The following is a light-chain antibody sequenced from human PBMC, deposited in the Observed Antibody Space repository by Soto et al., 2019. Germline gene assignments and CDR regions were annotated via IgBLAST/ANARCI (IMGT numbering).Light chain of an antibody. V-gene: IGLV2-14*01. Sequence: QSVLTQPASVSGSPGQSIPISCTGTSRDVGGYIYVSWYQQHPGKAPNLMIYEVSNRPSGVSNRFSGSKSGNTASLTISGLQAEDEADYYCSSYTSSSTRVFGTGTKLTVL. J-gene: IGLJ1*01. CDR1: SRDVGGYIY. CDR2: EVS. CDR3: SSYTSSSTRV.